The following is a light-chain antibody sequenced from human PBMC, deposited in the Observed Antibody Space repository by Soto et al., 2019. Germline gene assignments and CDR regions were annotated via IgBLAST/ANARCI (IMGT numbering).Light chain of an antibody. CDR3: QQRSHWPPA. V-gene: IGKV3-11*01. Sequence: EIVLTQSPATLSLSPGERATLSCRASQSVSSYLAWYQRKPGQAPRLLIYDASNRATGIPARFSGSGSGTDFTLTSSSREPEDFAVYYCQQRSHWPPAFGQGTKLEIK. CDR2: DAS. CDR1: QSVSSY. J-gene: IGKJ2*01.